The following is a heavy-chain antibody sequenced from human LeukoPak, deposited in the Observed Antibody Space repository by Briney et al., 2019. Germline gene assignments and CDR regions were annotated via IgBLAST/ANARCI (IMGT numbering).Heavy chain of an antibody. D-gene: IGHD6-25*01. Sequence: GGSLRLSCAASGFTFSSYWMHWVRQAPGKGLVWVSRINTDGSSTSYADSVKGRFTICRDNAKNTLYLQMNSLRAEDTALYYCARRKEGGDGFDIWGQGTMVTVSS. CDR1: GFTFSSYW. CDR2: INTDGSST. J-gene: IGHJ3*02. V-gene: IGHV3-74*01. CDR3: ARRKEGGDGFDI.